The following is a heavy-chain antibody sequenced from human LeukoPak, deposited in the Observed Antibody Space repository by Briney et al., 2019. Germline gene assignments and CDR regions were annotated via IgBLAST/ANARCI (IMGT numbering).Heavy chain of an antibody. V-gene: IGHV3-33*06. CDR2: IWYDGSNK. CDR1: GFTFSSYG. CDR3: AKARYSYDHYYFDY. J-gene: IGHJ4*02. Sequence: RSGGSLRLSCAASGFTFSSYGMHWVRQAPGKGLEWVAVIWYDGSNKYYADSVKGRFTISRDNSKNTLYLQMNSLRAEDTAVYYCAKARYSYDHYYFDYWGQGTLVTVSS. D-gene: IGHD5-18*01.